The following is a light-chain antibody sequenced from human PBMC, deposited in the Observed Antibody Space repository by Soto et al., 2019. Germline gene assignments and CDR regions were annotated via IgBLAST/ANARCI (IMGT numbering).Light chain of an antibody. J-gene: IGKJ1*01. Sequence: DIVMIQSPDSLAVSLGERATINCKSSQSVLYSSNNKNYLAWYHQKPGQPPKLLIYWASTRESGVPDRFSGSGSGPDFTLTISSLQAEDVAVSYCQQYSSTPPTFGQGTKVEVK. CDR2: WAS. V-gene: IGKV4-1*01. CDR1: QSVLYSSNNKNY. CDR3: QQYSSTPPT.